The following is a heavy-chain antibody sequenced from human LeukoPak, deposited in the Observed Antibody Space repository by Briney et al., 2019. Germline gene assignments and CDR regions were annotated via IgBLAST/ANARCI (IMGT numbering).Heavy chain of an antibody. CDR1: GFTFSSYA. Sequence: GRSLRLSCAASGFTFSSYAMHWVRQAPGKGLEWVAVISYDGSNKYYADSVKGRFTISRDNSKNTLYLQMNSLRAEDTAVYYCARADDYGDRDFDYWGQGTLVTVSS. J-gene: IGHJ4*02. CDR2: ISYDGSNK. V-gene: IGHV3-30*01. D-gene: IGHD4-17*01. CDR3: ARADDYGDRDFDY.